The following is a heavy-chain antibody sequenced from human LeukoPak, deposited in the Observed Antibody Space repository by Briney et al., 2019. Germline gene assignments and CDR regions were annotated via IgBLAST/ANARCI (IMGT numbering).Heavy chain of an antibody. Sequence: ASVKVSCKASGYTFTSYYMHWVRQAPGQGLEWMGIINPSGGSTSYAQKFQGRVTTTRDTSTSTVYMELSSLRSEDTAVYFCAKPVQDSSGYMYYFDYWGQGTLVTVSS. CDR3: AKPVQDSSGYMYYFDY. J-gene: IGHJ4*02. CDR1: GYTFTSYY. CDR2: INPSGGST. V-gene: IGHV1-46*01. D-gene: IGHD3-22*01.